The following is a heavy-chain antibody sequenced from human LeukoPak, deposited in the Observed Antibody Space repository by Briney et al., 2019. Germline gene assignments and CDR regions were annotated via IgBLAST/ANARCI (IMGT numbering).Heavy chain of an antibody. D-gene: IGHD2-15*01. CDR2: ISGSGGST. V-gene: IGHV3-23*01. CDR1: GFTFSSYW. CDR3: AKELAGGVVLVYFDY. Sequence: GSLRLSCVASGFTFSSYWMHWVRQAPGKGLEWVSAISGSGGSTYYADSVKGRFTISRDNSKNTLYLQMNSLRAEDTAVYYCAKELAGGVVLVYFDYWGQGTLVTVSS. J-gene: IGHJ4*02.